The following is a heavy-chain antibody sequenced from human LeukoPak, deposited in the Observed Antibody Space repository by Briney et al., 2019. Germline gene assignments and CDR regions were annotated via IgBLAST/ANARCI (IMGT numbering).Heavy chain of an antibody. J-gene: IGHJ4*02. V-gene: IGHV3-30*02. D-gene: IGHD5-12*01. Sequence: HPGGSLRLSCAASGFTFSNFGMHWVRQAPGKGLEWVSFIRYDGINKYYPDSVKGRFTISRDNSKNTLYLQMNSLRAEDTAVYYCAKDIATMRWLRPDPSFDYWGQGTLVTVSS. CDR3: AKDIATMRWLRPDPSFDY. CDR1: GFTFSNFG. CDR2: IRYDGINK.